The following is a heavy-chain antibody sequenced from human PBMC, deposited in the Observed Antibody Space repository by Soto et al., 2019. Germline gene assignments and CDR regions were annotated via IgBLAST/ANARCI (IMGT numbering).Heavy chain of an antibody. CDR2: ISAYNGNT. Sequence: ASVKVSCKASGYNFNSYTISWVRQAPGQGLEWMGRISAYNGNTNYAQKLQGRDTMTTDTSTSTAYMELRSLRSDDTAVYHCARVVGALGHWFDPWGQGTLVTVSS. CDR3: ARVVGALGHWFDP. CDR1: GYNFNSYT. J-gene: IGHJ5*02. D-gene: IGHD1-26*01. V-gene: IGHV1-18*01.